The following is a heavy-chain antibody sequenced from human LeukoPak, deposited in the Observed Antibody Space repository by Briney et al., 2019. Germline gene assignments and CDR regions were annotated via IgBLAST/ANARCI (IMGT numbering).Heavy chain of an antibody. Sequence: GGSLRLPCAASGFTFSSYAMSWVRQAPGKGLEWVSAISGSGCSTYYADSVKGRLTISRDNSKNTLYLQMNSLRAEDTAVYYCAKTYYDILTGAFDIWGQGTMVTVSS. CDR3: AKTYYDILTGAFDI. D-gene: IGHD3-9*01. CDR2: ISGSGCST. J-gene: IGHJ3*02. CDR1: GFTFSSYA. V-gene: IGHV3-23*01.